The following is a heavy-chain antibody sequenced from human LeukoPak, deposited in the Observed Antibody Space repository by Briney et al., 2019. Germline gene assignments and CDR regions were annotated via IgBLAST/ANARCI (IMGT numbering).Heavy chain of an antibody. Sequence: SETLSLTCTVSGGSISTYYWSWIRQAAGKGLEWIGRIYTSGNTYYNPSLKSRVTISVDTSKNQFSLKLNSVTAADTAVYYCARAGYGDSDFDYWGQGTLVTVSS. J-gene: IGHJ4*02. CDR2: IYTSGNT. D-gene: IGHD4-17*01. CDR3: ARAGYGDSDFDY. CDR1: GGSISTYY. V-gene: IGHV4-4*07.